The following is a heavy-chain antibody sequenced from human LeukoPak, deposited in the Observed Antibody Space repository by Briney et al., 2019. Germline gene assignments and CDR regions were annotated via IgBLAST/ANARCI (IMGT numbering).Heavy chain of an antibody. D-gene: IGHD1-20*01. Sequence: SETLSLTCAVYGGSFSGYYWSWIRQPSGKGLEWIGEINHSGSTNYNPSLKSRVTISVDTSKNQFSLKLSSVTAADTAVYYCARGQGTITGTTTGRLLFYFDYWGQGTLVTVSS. CDR3: ARGQGTITGTTTGRLLFYFDY. J-gene: IGHJ4*02. V-gene: IGHV4-34*01. CDR1: GGSFSGYY. CDR2: INHSGST.